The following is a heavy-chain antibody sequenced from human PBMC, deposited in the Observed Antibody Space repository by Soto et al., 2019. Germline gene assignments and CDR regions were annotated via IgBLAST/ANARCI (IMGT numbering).Heavy chain of an antibody. CDR2: ISYDGSDK. CDR1: GFTFSSYA. D-gene: IGHD3-22*01. CDR3: ARDYYKYYDSSGYYRSPAY. J-gene: IGHJ4*02. Sequence: GGSLRLSCAASGFTFSSYAMHWVRQAPGKGLEWVALISYDGSDKDYAESVKGRFTISRDNSRNTLLLQMNRLRAEDTALYYCARDYYKYYDSSGYYRSPAYWGQGTLVTVSS. V-gene: IGHV3-30-3*01.